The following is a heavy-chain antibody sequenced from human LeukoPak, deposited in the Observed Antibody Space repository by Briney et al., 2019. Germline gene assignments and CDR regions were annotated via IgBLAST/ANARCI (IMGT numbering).Heavy chain of an antibody. Sequence: GGSLRLSCAASGFTFNSHWMHWVRQAPGKGLVWVSRINSDGSSTSYADSVKGRFTISRDNAKNTLYLQMNSLRAEDTAVYYCAREAVGNYDFWSGYYTGYYYGMDVWGQGTTVTVSS. CDR2: INSDGSST. CDR1: GFTFNSHW. D-gene: IGHD3-3*01. V-gene: IGHV3-74*01. J-gene: IGHJ6*02. CDR3: AREAVGNYDFWSGYYTGYYYGMDV.